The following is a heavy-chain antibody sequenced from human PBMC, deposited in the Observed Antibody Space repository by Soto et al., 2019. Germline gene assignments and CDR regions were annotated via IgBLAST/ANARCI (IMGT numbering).Heavy chain of an antibody. V-gene: IGHV3-23*01. CDR2: ISGSGGST. Sequence: EVQLLESGGGLVQPGESLRLSCAASGFTFNNYAMTWVRQAPGKGLEWLSGISGSGGSTYYENSVKGRFIISRDNSKNTLYLQMNSLRVEDTATYYCAKSPTTTSPRVDSWGQGTLVTVSS. D-gene: IGHD4-4*01. CDR1: GFTFNNYA. CDR3: AKSPTTTSPRVDS. J-gene: IGHJ4*02.